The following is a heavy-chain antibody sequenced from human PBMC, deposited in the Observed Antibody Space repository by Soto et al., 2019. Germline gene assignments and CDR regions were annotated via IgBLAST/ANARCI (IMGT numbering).Heavy chain of an antibody. J-gene: IGHJ4*02. CDR2: IWYDGSNK. V-gene: IGHV3-33*01. CDR1: GFTFSSYG. Sequence: QVQLVESGGGVVQPGRSLRLSCAASGFTFSSYGMHRVRQAPGKGLEWVAVIWYDGSNKYYADSVKGRFTISRDNSKNTLYLQMNSLRAEDTAVYYCARETTVVTFDYWGQGTLVTVSS. D-gene: IGHD4-17*01. CDR3: ARETTVVTFDY.